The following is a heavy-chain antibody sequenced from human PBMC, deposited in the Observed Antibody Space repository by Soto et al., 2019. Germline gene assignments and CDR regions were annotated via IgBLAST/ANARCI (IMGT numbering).Heavy chain of an antibody. Sequence: GASVKVSCKASGYTFTGYYMHWVRQAPGQGLEWMGWINPNSGGTNYAQKFQGRVTMTRDTSISTAYMELSRLRSDDTAVYYCARERITMIVGVTPPILYGMDVWGQGTTVTVSS. V-gene: IGHV1-2*02. CDR1: GYTFTGYY. J-gene: IGHJ6*02. CDR3: ARERITMIVGVTPPILYGMDV. CDR2: INPNSGGT. D-gene: IGHD3-22*01.